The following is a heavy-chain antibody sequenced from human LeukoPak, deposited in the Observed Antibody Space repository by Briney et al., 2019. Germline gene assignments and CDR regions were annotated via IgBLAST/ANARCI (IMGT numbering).Heavy chain of an antibody. J-gene: IGHJ4*02. CDR2: IYYSGST. CDR3: ARDSTAAGTIDYFDY. CDR1: GGSISSGGYY. V-gene: IGHV4-31*03. D-gene: IGHD6-13*01. Sequence: SQTLSLTCTVSGGSISSGGYYWSWIRQHPGKGLESIGYIYYSGSTYYNPSLKSRVTISVDTSKNQFSLKLSSVTAADTAVYHCARDSTAAGTIDYFDYWGQGTLVTVSS.